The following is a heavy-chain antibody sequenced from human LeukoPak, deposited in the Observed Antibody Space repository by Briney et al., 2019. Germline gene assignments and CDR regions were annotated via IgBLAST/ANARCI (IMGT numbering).Heavy chain of an antibody. CDR2: ISDNGAVT. CDR1: GFSFSMYS. V-gene: IGHV3-23*01. Sequence: GGSLRLTCAGSGFSFSMYSMSWIHQAPGKGLEWVSVISDNGAVTFYADSVKGRFTISRDNSNNTLYLQMNSLRPEDTAMYYCAKSIPTIAVAVSTRQWGQGTLVTVSS. D-gene: IGHD6-19*01. J-gene: IGHJ4*02. CDR3: AKSIPTIAVAVSTRQ.